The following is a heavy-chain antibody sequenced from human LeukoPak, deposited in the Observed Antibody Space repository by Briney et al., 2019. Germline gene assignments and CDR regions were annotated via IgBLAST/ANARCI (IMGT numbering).Heavy chain of an antibody. CDR2: IKQDGSEK. CDR3: ARALLLDSYFDY. CDR1: GFTFSSHW. J-gene: IGHJ4*02. Sequence: GGSLRLSCAASGFTFSSHWMNWVRQAPGKGLEWVANIKQDGSEKYYVDSVKGRFTISRDNAKNSLYLQMNSLRAEDTAVYYCARALLLDSYFDYWGQGTLVTVSS. D-gene: IGHD1-20*01. V-gene: IGHV3-7*01.